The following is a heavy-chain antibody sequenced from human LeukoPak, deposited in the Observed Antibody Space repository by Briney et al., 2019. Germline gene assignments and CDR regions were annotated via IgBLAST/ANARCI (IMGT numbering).Heavy chain of an antibody. CDR2: IYYSGST. D-gene: IGHD3-9*01. J-gene: IGHJ4*02. Sequence: PSETLSLTCTVSGGSISSSSYYWGWIRQPPGKGLEWIGSIYYSGSTYYNPSLKSRVTISVDTSKNQFSLKLSSVTAADTAVYYCARRRIRYFDWLLLSYFDYWGQGTLVTVSS. CDR3: ARRRIRYFDWLLLSYFDY. CDR1: GGSISSSSYY. V-gene: IGHV4-39*01.